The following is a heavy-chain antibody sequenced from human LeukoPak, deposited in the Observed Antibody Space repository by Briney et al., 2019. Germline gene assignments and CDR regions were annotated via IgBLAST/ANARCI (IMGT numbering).Heavy chain of an antibody. J-gene: IGHJ5*02. V-gene: IGHV4-38-2*01. CDR2: IYHSGNT. Sequence: KPSETLSLTCAVSGYSISSGYYWGWIRQPPGKGLEWIGPIYHSGNTYYNPSLKSRVTISEDTSKNQFSLKLSSVTAADTAVYYCVAGCSGGSCYIAYGWFDPWGQGTLVTVSS. CDR1: GYSISSGYY. CDR3: VAGCSGGSCYIAYGWFDP. D-gene: IGHD2-15*01.